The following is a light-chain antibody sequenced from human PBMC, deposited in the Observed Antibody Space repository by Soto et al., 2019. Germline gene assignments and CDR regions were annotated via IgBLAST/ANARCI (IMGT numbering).Light chain of an antibody. CDR1: SSDVGSYNL. CDR3: CSYAGSSTSV. CDR2: EVS. J-gene: IGLJ3*02. Sequence: QSALTQPASVSGSPEQSITISCTGTSSDVGSYNLVSWYQQHPGKAPKLMIYEVSKRPSGVSNRFSGSKSGNTASLTISGLQAEDEADYYCCSYAGSSTSVFGGGTKLTVL. V-gene: IGLV2-23*02.